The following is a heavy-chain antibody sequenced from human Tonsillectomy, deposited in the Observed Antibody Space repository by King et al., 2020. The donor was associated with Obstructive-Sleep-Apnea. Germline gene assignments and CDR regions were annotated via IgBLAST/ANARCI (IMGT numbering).Heavy chain of an antibody. CDR3: VRDRLGHLFEGFDI. CDR2: IKQDGSEE. D-gene: IGHD3-10*01. V-gene: IGHV3-7*01. CDR1: GFTFTAYW. Sequence: VQLVESGGGLVQPGGSLKLSCAASGFTFTAYWMSWVRQAPGTGREWGSNIKQDGSEEYYVDAGKGRFTISRDNAKNSLFLQMNSLRAEDTAVYFCVRDRLGHLFEGFDIWGQGTMVTVSS. J-gene: IGHJ3*02.